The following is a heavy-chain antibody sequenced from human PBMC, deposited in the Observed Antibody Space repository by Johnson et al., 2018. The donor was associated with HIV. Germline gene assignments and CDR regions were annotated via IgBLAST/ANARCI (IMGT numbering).Heavy chain of an antibody. V-gene: IGHV3-30*02. CDR3: AKDTIAGVKGDSLI. CDR1: GFTFSSYG. D-gene: IGHD3-9*01. J-gene: IGHJ3*02. CDR2: IRYDGSNK. Sequence: QVQLVESGEGVVQPGGSLRLSCAASGFTFSSYGMHWVRQAPGKGLEWVAFIRYDGSNKYYADSVKGRFTISRDNSKNTLYLQMNSLRAEDTAVYYCAKDTIAGVKGDSLIWGQGTMVTVSS.